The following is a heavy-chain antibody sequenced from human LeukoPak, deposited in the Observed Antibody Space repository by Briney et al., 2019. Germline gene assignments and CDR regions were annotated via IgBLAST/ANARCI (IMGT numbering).Heavy chain of an antibody. D-gene: IGHD6-19*01. CDR1: GFTFSSYS. J-gene: IGHJ4*02. CDR3: ARDEGWDQENFGY. CDR2: ISSSSSYI. V-gene: IGHV3-21*01. Sequence: GGSLRLSCAASGFTFSSYSMNWVRQAPGKGLEWVSSISSSSSYIYYADSVKGRFTISRDNAKNSLYLQMNSLRAEDTAVYYCARDEGWDQENFGYWGQGTLVTVSS.